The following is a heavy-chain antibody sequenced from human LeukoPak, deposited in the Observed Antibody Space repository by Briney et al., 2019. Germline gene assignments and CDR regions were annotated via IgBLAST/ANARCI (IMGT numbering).Heavy chain of an antibody. CDR1: GFTFSNYS. Sequence: PGGSLRLSCAASGFTFSNYSMNWVRQAPGKGLEWVSSISSSSSYIYYADSVKGRFTISRDNAKNSLYLQMNSLRAEDTAVYYCSRARIAAAGGDYWGQGTLVTVSS. V-gene: IGHV3-21*01. CDR2: ISSSSSYI. J-gene: IGHJ4*02. CDR3: SRARIAAAGGDY. D-gene: IGHD6-13*01.